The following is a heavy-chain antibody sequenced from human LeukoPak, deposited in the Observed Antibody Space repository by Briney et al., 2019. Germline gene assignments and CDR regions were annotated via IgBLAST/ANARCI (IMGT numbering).Heavy chain of an antibody. D-gene: IGHD3-16*02. V-gene: IGHV1-18*01. Sequence: ASVKVSCKASGYTFTSYGISWVRQAPGQGLEWMGWISAYNGNTNYAQKLQGRVTMTTDTSTSTAYMELRSLRSDDTAVYYCARATSYVWGSYRYYFDYWGQGTLVTVSS. CDR3: ARATSYVWGSYRYYFDY. CDR2: ISAYNGNT. J-gene: IGHJ4*02. CDR1: GYTFTSYG.